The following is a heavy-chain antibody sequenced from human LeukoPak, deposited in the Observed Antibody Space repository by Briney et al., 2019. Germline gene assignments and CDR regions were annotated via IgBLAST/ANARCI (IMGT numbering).Heavy chain of an antibody. J-gene: IGHJ5*02. Sequence: GASVKVSCKASGGTFSSYAISWVRQAPGQGLEWMGGIIPIFGTANCAQKFQGRVTITADESTSTAYMELSSLRSEDTAVYYCARYTNNWFDPWGQGTLVTVSS. CDR2: IIPIFGTA. CDR3: ARYTNNWFDP. V-gene: IGHV1-69*13. CDR1: GGTFSSYA.